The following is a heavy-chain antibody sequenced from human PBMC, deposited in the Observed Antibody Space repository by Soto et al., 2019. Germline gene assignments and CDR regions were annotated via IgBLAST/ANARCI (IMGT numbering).Heavy chain of an antibody. V-gene: IGHV2-5*01. J-gene: IGHJ4*02. CDR3: ANRSRYYYDSSGYLGRYYFDY. CDR1: GFSLSTSAVR. D-gene: IGHD3-22*01. CDR2: IHWNDDE. Sequence: SGPPLVNPTQTRTLTCNFSGFSLSTSAVRVGWIRQPPGKALEWLALIHWNDDERYSPSLKSRLTITTDTSKNQVVLTMTNMDPVDTATYYCANRSRYYYDSSGYLGRYYFDYWGQGTLVTVSS.